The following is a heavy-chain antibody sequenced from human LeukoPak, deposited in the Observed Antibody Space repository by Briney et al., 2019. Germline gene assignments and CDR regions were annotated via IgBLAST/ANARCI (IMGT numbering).Heavy chain of an antibody. V-gene: IGHV3-66*01. CDR1: GFTVSSNY. Sequence: GGSLRLSCVASGFTVSSNYPSWVRQAPGKGLEWVSVIYSDGSTYYADSLKGRFTISRDNSKNTVYLQMNSLRVEDTAVYYCARESTVVTPGVFDDWGQGTLVTVSS. J-gene: IGHJ4*02. CDR3: ARESTVVTPGVFDD. CDR2: IYSDGST. D-gene: IGHD4-23*01.